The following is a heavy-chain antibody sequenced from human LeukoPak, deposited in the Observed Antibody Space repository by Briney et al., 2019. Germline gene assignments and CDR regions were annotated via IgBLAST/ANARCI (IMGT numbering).Heavy chain of an antibody. V-gene: IGHV3-23*01. CDR2: VTDTGGNT. D-gene: IGHD2-15*01. CDR1: GFTFSSYA. CDR3: AKGTVRSCSGPSCYPLDS. J-gene: IGHJ4*02. Sequence: GGSLRLSCAASGFTFSSYAMTWVRQAPVKGLEWLSVVTDTGGNTYHPDSVKGRFTISRDNSKNTVYLEMNSLRVEDTAVYYCAKGTVRSCSGPSCYPLDSWGQGTLVTVSS.